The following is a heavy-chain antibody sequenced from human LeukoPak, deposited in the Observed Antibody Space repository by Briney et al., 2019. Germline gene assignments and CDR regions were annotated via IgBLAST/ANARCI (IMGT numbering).Heavy chain of an antibody. Sequence: SETLSLTCTVSGVSISSSNSYWGWIRQPPGKGLEWIASIYYSGNTYYNASLKSQVSISIDTSKNQFSLRLTSVTAADTAVYYCARQTGSGLFILPGGQGTLVTVSS. D-gene: IGHD3/OR15-3a*01. CDR2: IYYSGNT. CDR3: ARQTGSGLFILP. V-gene: IGHV4-39*01. CDR1: GVSISSSNSY. J-gene: IGHJ4*02.